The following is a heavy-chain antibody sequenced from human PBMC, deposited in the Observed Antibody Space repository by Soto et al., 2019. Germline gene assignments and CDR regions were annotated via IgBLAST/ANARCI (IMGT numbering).Heavy chain of an antibody. CDR3: ASLFTVTTAYFDY. CDR2: ISGSGGST. V-gene: IGHV3-23*01. CDR1: GFTFSSYA. Sequence: GGSLRLSCAASGFTFSSYAMSWVRQAPGKGLEWVSAISGSGGSTYYADSVKGRFTISRDNSKNTLYLQMNSLRAEDTAVYYCASLFTVTTAYFDYWGQGTLVTVSS. J-gene: IGHJ4*02. D-gene: IGHD4-17*01.